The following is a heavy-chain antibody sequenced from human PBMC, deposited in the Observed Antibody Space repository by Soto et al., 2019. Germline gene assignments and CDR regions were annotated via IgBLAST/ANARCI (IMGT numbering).Heavy chain of an antibody. CDR3: ALGLFNAGDAFDI. V-gene: IGHV1-69*13. CDR1: GGTFSSYA. D-gene: IGHD2-21*01. J-gene: IGHJ3*02. CDR2: IIPIFGTA. Sequence: ASVKVSCKASGGTFSSYAISWVRQAPGQGIEWMGGIIPIFGTANYAKKLQGRVTINAEESKRTAYMELSSLRSEDTAVYYCALGLFNAGDAFDISGQGTMVTV.